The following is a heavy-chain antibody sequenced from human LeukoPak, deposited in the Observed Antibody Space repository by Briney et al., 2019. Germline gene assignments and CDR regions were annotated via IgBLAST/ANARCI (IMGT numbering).Heavy chain of an antibody. CDR2: IIPILGIA. CDR1: GGTFSSYA. CDR3: ARVSRNWNDALYQVNDY. V-gene: IGHV1-69*04. Sequence: ASVKVSCKASGGTFSSYAISWVRQAPGQGLEWMGRIIPILGIANYAQKFQGRVTITADKSTSTAYMELSSLRSEDTAVYYCARVSRNWNDALYQVNDYWGQGTLVTVSS. J-gene: IGHJ4*02. D-gene: IGHD1-1*01.